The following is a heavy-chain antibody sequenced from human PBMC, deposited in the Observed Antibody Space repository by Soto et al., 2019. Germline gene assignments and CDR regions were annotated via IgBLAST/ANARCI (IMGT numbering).Heavy chain of an antibody. CDR2: IYYSGST. CDR1: GGNRIDFC. J-gene: IGHJ5*02. Sequence: TVAGGNRIDFCCRWIRQPPGKGLEWIGYIYYSGSTNYNPSLKSRVTISVDTSKNQFSLKLSSVTAADTAVYYCARDPKGNNWFDPWGQGTLVTVSS. CDR3: ARDPKGNNWFDP. V-gene: IGHV4-59*01.